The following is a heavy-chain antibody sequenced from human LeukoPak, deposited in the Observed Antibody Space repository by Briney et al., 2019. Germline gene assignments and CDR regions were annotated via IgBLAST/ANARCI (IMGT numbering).Heavy chain of an antibody. CDR2: IYYSGST. V-gene: IGHV4-59*01. Sequence: PSETLSLTCTVSGGSISSYYWSWIRQPPGKGLEWIGYIYYSGSTNYNPSPKSRVTISVDTSKNQFSLKLSSVTAADTAVYYCARSGWFPVANYYYYGMDVWGQGTTVTVSS. CDR3: ARSGWFPVANYYYYGMDV. J-gene: IGHJ6*02. D-gene: IGHD6-19*01. CDR1: GGSISSYY.